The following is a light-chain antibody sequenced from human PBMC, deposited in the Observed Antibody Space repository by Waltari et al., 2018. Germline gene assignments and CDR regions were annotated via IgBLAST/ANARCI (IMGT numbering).Light chain of an antibody. CDR1: QSLTKRY. V-gene: IGKV3-20*01. CDR2: GAS. Sequence: VLTHSSGTLCLSPGERATLPCRASQSLTKRYLAWYQQKPGQAPRLLIYGASSRAAGIPDRFSGSGSGTDCTLTISRLEPEDFAVYYCQQYGSSVLYTFGQGTKLEIK. J-gene: IGKJ2*01. CDR3: QQYGSSVLYT.